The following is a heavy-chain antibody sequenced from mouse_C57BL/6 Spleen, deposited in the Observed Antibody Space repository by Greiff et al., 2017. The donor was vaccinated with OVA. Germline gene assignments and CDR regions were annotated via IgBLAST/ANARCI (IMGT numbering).Heavy chain of an antibody. CDR2: INSDGSST. D-gene: IGHD2-4*01. Sequence: LVESEGGLVQPGSSMKLSCTASGFTFSDYYMAWVRQVPEKGLEWVANINSDGSSTYYLDSFKSRFIISRDNAKNILYLQMSSLKSEDTATYYCARVEITKGNYYAMDYWGQGTSVTVSS. J-gene: IGHJ4*01. CDR3: ARVEITKGNYYAMDY. V-gene: IGHV5-16*01. CDR1: GFTFSDYY.